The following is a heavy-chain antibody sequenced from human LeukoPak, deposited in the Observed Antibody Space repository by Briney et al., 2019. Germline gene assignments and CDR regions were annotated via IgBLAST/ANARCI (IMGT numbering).Heavy chain of an antibody. J-gene: IGHJ4*02. CDR2: ISGSGGST. Sequence: XYXXXWVRQAPGKGLEWVSAISGSGGSTYYADSVKGRFTISRDNSKNTLYLQMNSLRAEDTAVYYCAKDGYYTRNDYWGQGTLVTVSS. D-gene: IGHD3-22*01. CDR3: AKDGYYTRNDY. V-gene: IGHV3-23*01. CDR1: XYX.